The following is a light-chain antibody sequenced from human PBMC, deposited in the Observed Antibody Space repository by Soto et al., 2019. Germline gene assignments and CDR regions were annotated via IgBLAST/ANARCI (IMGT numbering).Light chain of an antibody. V-gene: IGLV3-25*02. CDR3: QSADSSGTGV. CDR1: ALPKQY. CDR2: KDS. Sequence: SYALTQPPSVSVSPGQTARITCSGDALPKQYAYWYQQKPGQAPVLVIYKDSERPSGIPERFSGSSSGTTVTLTISGVQAEDEADYYCQSADSSGTGVFGTGTKVTVL. J-gene: IGLJ1*01.